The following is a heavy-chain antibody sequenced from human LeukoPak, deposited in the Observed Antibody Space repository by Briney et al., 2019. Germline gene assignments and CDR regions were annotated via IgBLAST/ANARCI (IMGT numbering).Heavy chain of an antibody. Sequence: PSETLSLTCAVYGGSFSGYYWSWIRQPPGKGLEWIGEINHSGSTNYNPSLKSRVTISVDTSKNQFSLKLSSVTAADTAVYYCARGAGYSGYYYYYYYMDVWGKGTTVTVSS. J-gene: IGHJ6*03. CDR1: GGSFSGYY. V-gene: IGHV4-34*01. CDR2: INHSGST. D-gene: IGHD5-12*01. CDR3: ARGAGYSGYYYYYYYMDV.